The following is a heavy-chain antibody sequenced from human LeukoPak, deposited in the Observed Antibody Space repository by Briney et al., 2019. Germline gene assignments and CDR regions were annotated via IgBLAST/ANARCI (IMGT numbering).Heavy chain of an antibody. CDR3: ARGGTTMVTDYVY. CDR2: ISSSSTYI. V-gene: IGHV3-21*01. D-gene: IGHD4-23*01. Sequence: GGSLRLSCAASGLTFSPYSMNWVRQTPGKGLEWVSSISSSSTYIYYADSVKGRFTISRDNAKDSLFLQMNSLRAEDTAVYYCARGGTTMVTDYVYWGQGTLVTVSS. CDR1: GLTFSPYS. J-gene: IGHJ4*02.